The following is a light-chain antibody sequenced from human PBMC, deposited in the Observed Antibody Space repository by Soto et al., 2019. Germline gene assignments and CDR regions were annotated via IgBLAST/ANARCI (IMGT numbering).Light chain of an antibody. J-gene: IGKJ4*01. CDR1: QSVSSS. CDR3: RQYTHCLT. CDR2: GAS. Sequence: EIVMTQSPATLSVSPGERVTLSCRASQSVSSSLAWYQQKPGQAPRLLIYGASTRATGIPARFSGSGSGTLFTLTISMLQSEDFVVYYWRQYTHCLTVGGRARVESK. V-gene: IGKV3-15*01.